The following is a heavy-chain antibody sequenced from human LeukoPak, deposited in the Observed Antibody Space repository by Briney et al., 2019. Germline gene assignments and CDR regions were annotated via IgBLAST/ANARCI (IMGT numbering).Heavy chain of an antibody. CDR1: GVSFSGYY. D-gene: IGHD3-22*01. J-gene: IGHJ4*02. Sequence: TSETLSLTCAVYGVSFSGYYWSWIRQPPGKGLEWIGEINHSGSTNYNPSLKSRVTISVDTSKNQFSLKLSSVTAANTAVYYCARGRGSSGYYYVKETPALYYWGQGTLVTVSS. CDR2: INHSGST. V-gene: IGHV4-34*01. CDR3: ARGRGSSGYYYVKETPALYY.